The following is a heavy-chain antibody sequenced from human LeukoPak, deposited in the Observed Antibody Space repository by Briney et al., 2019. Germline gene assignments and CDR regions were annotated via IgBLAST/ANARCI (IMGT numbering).Heavy chain of an antibody. D-gene: IGHD6-13*01. CDR3: ARDRAAAATDY. CDR2: INPNSGGT. CDR1: GYTFTGYY. V-gene: IGHV1-2*02. J-gene: IGHJ4*02. Sequence: ASVKVSCKASGYTFTGYYMHWVRQAPGQGLEWMGWINPNSGGTNYAQKFRGRVTMTRDASISTAYMELSRLRSDDTAVYYCARDRAAAATDYWGQGTLVTVSS.